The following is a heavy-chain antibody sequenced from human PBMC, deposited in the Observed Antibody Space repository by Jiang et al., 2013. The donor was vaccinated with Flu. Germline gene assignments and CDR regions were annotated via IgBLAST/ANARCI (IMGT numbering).Heavy chain of an antibody. CDR3: ARDPYSEYQLLPVWFDP. CDR1: GYTFTSYA. CDR2: INAGNGNT. D-gene: IGHD2-2*01. Sequence: SGAEVKKPGASVKVSCKASGYTFTSYAMHWVRQAPGQRLEWMGWINAGNGNTKYSQKFQGRVTITRDTSASTAYMELSSLRSEDTAVYYCARDPYSEYQLLPVWFDPWGQGTLVTVSS. J-gene: IGHJ5*02. V-gene: IGHV1-3*01.